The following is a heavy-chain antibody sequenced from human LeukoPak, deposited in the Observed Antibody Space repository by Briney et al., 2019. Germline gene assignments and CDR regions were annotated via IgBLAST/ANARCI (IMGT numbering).Heavy chain of an antibody. D-gene: IGHD2-21*02. CDR2: ISAYNGNT. J-gene: IGHJ5*02. Sequence: ASVKVSCKASGYTFTSYGISWVRQAPGQGLEWMGWISAYNGNTNYAQKLQGRVTMTTDTSTSTAYMELRSLRSDDTAVYYCARGPRVVTLGSRFDPWGQGTLVTVSS. CDR3: ARGPRVVTLGSRFDP. CDR1: GYTFTSYG. V-gene: IGHV1-18*01.